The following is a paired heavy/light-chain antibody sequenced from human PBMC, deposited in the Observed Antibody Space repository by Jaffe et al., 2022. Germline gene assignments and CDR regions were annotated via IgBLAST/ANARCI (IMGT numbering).Light chain of an antibody. Sequence: DIVMTQSPDSLAVSLGERATINCKSSQSLLYSSNNNNYLAWYQQKPGQPPKLLIYWASTRESGVPDRFSGSGSGTDFTLTISSLQTEDVAVYYCQQYYSTPSFTFGPGTKVEIK. CDR2: WAS. CDR1: QSLLYSSNNNNY. J-gene: IGKJ3*01. CDR3: QQYYSTPSFT. V-gene: IGKV4-1*01.
Heavy chain of an antibody. V-gene: IGHV7-4-1*02. CDR2: ITTNTGDP. D-gene: IGHD3-16*01. Sequence: QVQLVQSGSELKEPGASVKVSCKASGYAFKSYAMNWVRQAPGQGLEWMGWITTNTGDPTYAQGFTGRFVFSVDTSVSTAYLQINSLKAEDTAVYYCVRDYGCSATACQFPWGQGTLVTVSS. J-gene: IGHJ5*02. CDR1: GYAFKSYA. CDR3: VRDYGCSATACQFP.